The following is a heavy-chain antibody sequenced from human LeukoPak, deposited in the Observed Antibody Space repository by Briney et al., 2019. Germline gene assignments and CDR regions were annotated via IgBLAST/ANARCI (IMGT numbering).Heavy chain of an antibody. CDR2: ISSSSSYI. J-gene: IGHJ4*02. Sequence: GGSLRLSCAASGFTFSSYSMNWVRQAPGKGLEWVSSISSSSSYIYYADSVKGRFTISRDNAKNSLYLQMNSLRAEDTAVYYCAKDGPVEQWSVPIFDYWGQGTLVTVSS. V-gene: IGHV3-21*04. CDR1: GFTFSSYS. CDR3: AKDGPVEQWSVPIFDY. D-gene: IGHD6-19*01.